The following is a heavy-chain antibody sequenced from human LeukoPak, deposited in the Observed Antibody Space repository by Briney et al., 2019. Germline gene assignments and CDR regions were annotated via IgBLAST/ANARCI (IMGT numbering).Heavy chain of an antibody. CDR1: GFTFSSYA. CDR3: ARDYPFSGSGAFDI. V-gene: IGHV3-30-3*01. Sequence: GGSLRLSCAASGFTFSSYAMHWVRQAPGKGLEWVAVISYDGSNKYYADSVKGRFTISRDNSKSTLYLQMNSLRAEDTAVYYCARDYPFSGSGAFDIWGQGTMVTVSS. D-gene: IGHD2/OR15-2a*01. CDR2: ISYDGSNK. J-gene: IGHJ3*02.